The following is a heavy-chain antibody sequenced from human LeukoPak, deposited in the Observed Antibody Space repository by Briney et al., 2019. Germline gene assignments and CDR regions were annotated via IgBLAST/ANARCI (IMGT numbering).Heavy chain of an antibody. J-gene: IGHJ4*02. D-gene: IGHD3-9*01. CDR1: GFIFSNYG. V-gene: IGHV3-20*04. CDR3: ARGFDGNFNY. CDR2: INWNGDNT. Sequence: GGSLRLSCAASGFIFSNYGMHWVRQAPGKGLEWVSGINWNGDNTDYADSVKGRFTISRDNAKNPLYLQMNSLRAEDTALYYCARGFDGNFNYWGQGTLVTVSP.